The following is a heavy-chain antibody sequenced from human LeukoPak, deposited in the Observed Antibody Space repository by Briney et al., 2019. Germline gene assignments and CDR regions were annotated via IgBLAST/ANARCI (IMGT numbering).Heavy chain of an antibody. CDR3: TRASIYGHGDSYQDALDI. J-gene: IGHJ3*02. V-gene: IGHV3-72*01. D-gene: IGHD3-16*02. Sequence: GGSLRLSCAASAFTFSTCSMDWVRQAPGKGLEWVGRSRNKPNSYTTEYAASVKGRFTISRDDSKNSLFLLMNSLRTEDTAVYYCTRASIYGHGDSYQDALDIWGQGTMVTVSS. CDR2: SRNKPNSYTT. CDR1: AFTFSTCS.